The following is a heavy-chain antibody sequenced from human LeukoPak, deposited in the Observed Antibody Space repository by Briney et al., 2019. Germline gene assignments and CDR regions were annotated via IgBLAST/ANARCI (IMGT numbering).Heavy chain of an antibody. CDR3: ARVGYYDYVWGTLDY. J-gene: IGHJ4*02. V-gene: IGHV1-18*01. CDR1: GYTFTSYG. Sequence: ASVKVSCTASGYTFTSYGISWVRQAPGQGLEWMGWISAYNGNTNYAQKLQGRVTMTTDTSTSTAYMELRSLRSDDTAVYYCARVGYYDYVWGTLDYWGQGTLVTVSS. CDR2: ISAYNGNT. D-gene: IGHD3-16*01.